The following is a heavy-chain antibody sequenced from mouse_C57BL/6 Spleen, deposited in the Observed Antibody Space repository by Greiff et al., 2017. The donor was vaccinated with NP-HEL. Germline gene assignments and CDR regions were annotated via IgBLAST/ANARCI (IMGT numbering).Heavy chain of an antibody. V-gene: IGHV1-26*01. D-gene: IGHD2-1*01. CDR3: ARRCQWYLDY. CDR2: INPNNGGT. Sequence: EVQLQQSGPELVKPGASVKISCKASGYTFTDYYMNWVKQSHGKSLEWIGDINPNNGGTSYNQKFKGKATLTVDQSSSTAYMELRSLTSEDSAVYYCARRCQWYLDYWGQGTTLTVSS. CDR1: GYTFTDYY. J-gene: IGHJ2*01.